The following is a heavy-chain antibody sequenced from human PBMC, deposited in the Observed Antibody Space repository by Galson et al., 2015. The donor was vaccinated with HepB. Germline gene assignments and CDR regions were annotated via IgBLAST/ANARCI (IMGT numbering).Heavy chain of an antibody. CDR2: ISGSGDRT. CDR3: AKRFADYASPVDC. J-gene: IGHJ4*02. Sequence: SLRLSCAASGFTFSRYTMAWVRQAPGKGLEWVSAISGSGDRTHYADSVKGRFTISRDNSKNTLYLQMNTLRAEDTAVFYCAKRFADYASPVDCWGRGTLVTVTS. D-gene: IGHD4-17*01. V-gene: IGHV3-23*01. CDR1: GFTFSRYT.